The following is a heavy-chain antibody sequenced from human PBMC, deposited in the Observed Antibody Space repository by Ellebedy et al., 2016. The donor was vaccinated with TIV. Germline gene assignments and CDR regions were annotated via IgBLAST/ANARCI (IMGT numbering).Heavy chain of an antibody. CDR2: IYHSGST. D-gene: IGHD4-17*01. J-gene: IGHJ3*02. V-gene: IGHV4-39*01. Sequence: GSLRLXXTVSVGLVTGSIYYWGWIRQPPGKGLEWIGSIYHSGSTYYNPSLKSRVTISVDTSKKQVSLKLSSVTAADTAIYYCVYGRAVDAYDIWGQGTMVTVSS. CDR1: VGLVTGSIYY. CDR3: VYGRAVDAYDI.